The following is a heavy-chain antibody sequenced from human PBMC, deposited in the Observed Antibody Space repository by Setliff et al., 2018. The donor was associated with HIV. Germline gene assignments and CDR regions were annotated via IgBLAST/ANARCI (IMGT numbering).Heavy chain of an antibody. CDR2: IYPGDSDT. J-gene: IGHJ6*03. V-gene: IGHV5-51*01. Sequence: GESLKISCKGSGYKFSSYWIGWVRQMPGKGLEWMGTIYPGDSDTRYSPSFQGQVTISADKSTNTAYLQWTGLKASDTAMYYCARLPNAATYQSYYMDVWGEGTTVTVSS. CDR3: ARLPNAATYQSYYMDV. D-gene: IGHD2-15*01. CDR1: GYKFSSYW.